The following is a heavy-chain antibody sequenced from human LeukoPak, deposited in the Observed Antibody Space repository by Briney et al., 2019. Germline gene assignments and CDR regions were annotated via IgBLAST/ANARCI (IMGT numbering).Heavy chain of an antibody. CDR3: ARHPLNKEFDY. D-gene: IGHD1/OR15-1a*01. V-gene: IGHV3-21*01. Sequence: GGSVRLSCATSGFTLSSYSMNWVLQAPGKGLEWVSSISSSSSYIYYADSVKGRFTISRDNAKNSLYLQMNSLRAEDAAVYYCARHPLNKEFDYWGQGTLVTVSS. J-gene: IGHJ4*02. CDR2: ISSSSSYI. CDR1: GFTLSSYS.